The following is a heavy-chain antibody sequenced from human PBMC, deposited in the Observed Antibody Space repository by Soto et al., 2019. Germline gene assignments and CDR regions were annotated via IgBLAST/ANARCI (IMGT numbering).Heavy chain of an antibody. V-gene: IGHV4-34*01. CDR1: GGSFSGYY. CDR2: INHSGST. CDR3: ARAARPQPYYYYGMDV. J-gene: IGHJ6*02. D-gene: IGHD6-6*01. Sequence: SSETLSLTCAVYGGSFSGYYWSWIRQPPGKGLEWIGEINHSGSTNYNPSLKSRVTISVDTSKNQFSLKLSSVTAADTAVYYCARAARPQPYYYYGMDVWGQGTTVTVSS.